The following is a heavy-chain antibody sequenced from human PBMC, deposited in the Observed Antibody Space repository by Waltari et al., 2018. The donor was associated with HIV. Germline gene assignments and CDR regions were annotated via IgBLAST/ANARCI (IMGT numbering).Heavy chain of an antibody. CDR3: ARCETVVTPFINKYLGLDV. D-gene: IGHD2-15*01. V-gene: IGHV3-48*01. CDR2: ISATVTTM. CDR1: GFTFSDYS. Sequence: EVQLVESGGKLVQPGGSLRLSCLASGFTFSDYSMNWVRQGPGKGLEWVAYISATVTTMFYANSVKGRFTVSRDNVENSLYLDMSSLRAEDTGDYYCARCETVVTPFINKYLGLDVWGPGTTVTVSS. J-gene: IGHJ6*02.